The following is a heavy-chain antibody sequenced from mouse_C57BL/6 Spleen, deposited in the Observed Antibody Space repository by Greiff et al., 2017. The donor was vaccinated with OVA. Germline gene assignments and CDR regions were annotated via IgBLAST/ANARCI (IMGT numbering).Heavy chain of an antibody. Sequence: EVQLQQSGTVLARPGASVKMSCKTSGYTFTSYWMHWVKQRPGQGLEWIGAIYPGNSDTSYNQKFKGKAKLTAVTSASTAYMELGSLTNEDSAVYYCTRSYGSRDYYAMDYWGQGTSVTVSS. CDR1: GYTFTSYW. J-gene: IGHJ4*01. CDR3: TRSYGSRDYYAMDY. V-gene: IGHV1-5*01. D-gene: IGHD1-1*01. CDR2: IYPGNSDT.